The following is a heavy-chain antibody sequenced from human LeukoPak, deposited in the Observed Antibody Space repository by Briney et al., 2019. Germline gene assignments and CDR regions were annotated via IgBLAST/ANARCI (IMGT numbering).Heavy chain of an antibody. CDR3: ARGASSGHFRPAYYYYMDV. Sequence: GGSLRLSCAASGFTFSSYAMHWVRQAPGKGLEWLAVISYDGSNKYYADSVKGRFTISRDNSKNTLYLQMNSLRAEDTAVYYCARGASSGHFRPAYYYYMDVWGKGTSVIVSS. D-gene: IGHD6-19*01. J-gene: IGHJ6*03. CDR2: ISYDGSNK. V-gene: IGHV3-30-3*01. CDR1: GFTFSSYA.